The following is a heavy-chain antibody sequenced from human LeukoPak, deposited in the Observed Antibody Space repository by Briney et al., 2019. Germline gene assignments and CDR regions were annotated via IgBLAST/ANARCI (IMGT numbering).Heavy chain of an antibody. CDR3: ARDEPTIAAAGPLYYCYYYYMDV. J-gene: IGHJ6*03. D-gene: IGHD6-13*01. CDR2: IKQDGSEK. V-gene: IGHV3-7*01. CDR1: GFTFSSYW. Sequence: GGSLRLSCAASGFTFSSYWMSWVRQAPGKGLEWVANIKQDGSEKYYVDSVKGRFTISRDNAKNSLYLQMNSLRAEDTAVYYCARDEPTIAAAGPLYYCYYYYMDVWGKGTTVTVAS.